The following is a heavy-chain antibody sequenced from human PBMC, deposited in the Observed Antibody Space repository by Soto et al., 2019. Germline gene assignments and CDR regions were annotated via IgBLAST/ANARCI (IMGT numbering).Heavy chain of an antibody. J-gene: IGHJ4*02. CDR1: GFTFSSYA. CDR2: ISGSGGST. D-gene: IGHD6-13*01. CDR3: VKENGYSSSWFEFDY. Sequence: EVQLLESGGGLVQPGGSLRLSCAASGFTFSSYAMSWVRQAPGKGLEWVSAISGSGGSTYYADSVKGRFTISRDNSKNSLYLQMNSLRAEDTAVYYCVKENGYSSSWFEFDYWGQGTLVTVSS. V-gene: IGHV3-23*01.